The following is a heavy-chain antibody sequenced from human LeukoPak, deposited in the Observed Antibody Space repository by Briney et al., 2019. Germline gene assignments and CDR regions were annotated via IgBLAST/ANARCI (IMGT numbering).Heavy chain of an antibody. CDR2: INHSGSTS. V-gene: IGHV4-34*01. J-gene: IGHJ4*02. Sequence: SETLSLTCAVYGESFSGYFWNWIRQPSGKGLEWIGEINHSGSTSNHNPSLKSRVTMSVDTSKNQFSLKLSSVTAADTAVYYCARGRIVGATPPGYWGQGTLVTVSS. CDR3: ARGRIVGATPPGY. D-gene: IGHD1-26*01. CDR1: GESFSGYF.